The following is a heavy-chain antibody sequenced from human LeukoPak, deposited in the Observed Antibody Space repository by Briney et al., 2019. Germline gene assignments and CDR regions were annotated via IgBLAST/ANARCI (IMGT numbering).Heavy chain of an antibody. V-gene: IGHV3-11*04. D-gene: IGHD5-12*01. CDR1: GFTFSDYY. Sequence: GSLRLSCAASGFTFSDYYMSWIRQAPGKGLEWVSYISSSGSTIYYADSVKGRFTISRDNAKNSLYLQMNSLRAEDTAVYYCAKPQYSGYDIKGSSGMDVWGQGTTVTVSS. CDR2: ISSSGSTI. J-gene: IGHJ6*02. CDR3: AKPQYSGYDIKGSSGMDV.